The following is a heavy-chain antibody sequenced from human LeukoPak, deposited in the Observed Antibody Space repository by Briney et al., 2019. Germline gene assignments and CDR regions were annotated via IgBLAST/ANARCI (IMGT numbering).Heavy chain of an antibody. V-gene: IGHV4-34*01. CDR1: GGSFSGHY. CDR3: ARAPAATGTIDY. CDR2: IHHSGST. Sequence: PSETLSLTCAVYGGSFSGHYWTWIRQPPGKGLEWVGQIHHSGSTNYNPSLKSRLIISVDTSKNHFSLKLSSVTAADTAVYYCARAPAATGTIDYWGQGTLVTVSS. D-gene: IGHD6-13*01. J-gene: IGHJ4*02.